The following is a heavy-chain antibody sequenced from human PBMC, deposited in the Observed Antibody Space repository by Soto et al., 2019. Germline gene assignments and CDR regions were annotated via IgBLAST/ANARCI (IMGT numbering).Heavy chain of an antibody. CDR2: IIPILGIA. V-gene: IGHV1-69*02. Sequence: SVKVSCKASGGTFSSYTISWVRQAPGQGLEWMGRIIPILGIANYAQKFQGRVTITADKSTSTAYMELSSLRSEDTAVYYCARNSMVRGSPGPMDVWGQGTTVTVSS. CDR3: ARNSMVRGSPGPMDV. D-gene: IGHD3-10*01. J-gene: IGHJ6*02. CDR1: GGTFSSYT.